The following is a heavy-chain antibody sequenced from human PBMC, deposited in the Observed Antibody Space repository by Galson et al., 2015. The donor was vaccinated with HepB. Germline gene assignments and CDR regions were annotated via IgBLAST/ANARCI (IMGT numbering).Heavy chain of an antibody. CDR2: IRTDGTTK. CDR1: GFTFSNYG. J-gene: IGHJ4*02. CDR3: TKDSEWGQDY. V-gene: IGHV3-30*02. Sequence: SLRLSCAASGFTFSNYGMNWVRQAPGKGLEWMTHIRTDGTTKHYADSVKGRFTISRDISKNTLYLQMDSLRADDTALYYCTKDSEWGQDYWGQGTLVTVSS. D-gene: IGHD1-26*01.